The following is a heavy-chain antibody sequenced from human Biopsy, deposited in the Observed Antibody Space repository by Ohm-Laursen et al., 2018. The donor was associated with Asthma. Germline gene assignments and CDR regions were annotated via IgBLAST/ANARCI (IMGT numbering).Heavy chain of an antibody. Sequence: SVSLSCTIYGHILTVVSMGWARQAPGQGIEWMGGHDLEEGGTVKARRFQGRVTMTEDTSTDTAYMELSSLSSEDTAVYYCTSDFPNDYVGCNFQFWGQGTLVTVSS. CDR2: HDLEEGGT. D-gene: IGHD4-17*01. CDR1: GHILTVVS. V-gene: IGHV1-24*01. CDR3: TSDFPNDYVGCNFQF. J-gene: IGHJ4*02.